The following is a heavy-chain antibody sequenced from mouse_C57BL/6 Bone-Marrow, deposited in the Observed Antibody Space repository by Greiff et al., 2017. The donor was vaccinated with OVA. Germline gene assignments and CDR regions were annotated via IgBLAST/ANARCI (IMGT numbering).Heavy chain of an antibody. Sequence: QVQLQQSGAELVRPGSSVKLSCKASGYTFTSYWMDWVKQRPGQGLEWIGNIYPSDSETHYNQKFKDKATLTVDKSSSTAYMQLSSLTSEDSAVYYCAREYGKDFDYWGQGTTLTVSS. CDR3: AREYGKDFDY. CDR1: GYTFTSYW. CDR2: IYPSDSET. D-gene: IGHD2-10*02. V-gene: IGHV1-61*01. J-gene: IGHJ2*01.